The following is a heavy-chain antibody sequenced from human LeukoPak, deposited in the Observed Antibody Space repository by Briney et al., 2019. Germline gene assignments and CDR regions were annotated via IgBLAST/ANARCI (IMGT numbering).Heavy chain of an antibody. Sequence: GRSLRLSCAASGFTFDDYAMHWVRQAPGKVLEWVSGISWNSGSIGYADSVKGRFTISRDNAKNSLYLQMNSLRAEDTAVYYCARDKVAVVDWRTYYFDYWGQGTLVTVSS. CDR2: ISWNSGSI. J-gene: IGHJ4*02. D-gene: IGHD2-2*01. V-gene: IGHV3-9*01. CDR3: ARDKVAVVDWRTYYFDY. CDR1: GFTFDDYA.